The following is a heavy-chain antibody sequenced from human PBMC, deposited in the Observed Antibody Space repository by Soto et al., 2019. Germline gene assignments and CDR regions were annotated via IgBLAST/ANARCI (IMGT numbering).Heavy chain of an antibody. CDR3: AKNTRQTAPGEIPAFDI. CDR2: IYYSGST. V-gene: IGHV4-31*03. CDR1: GGSISSGGYY. Sequence: PSETLSLTCTVSGGSISSGGYYWSWIRQHPGKGLEWIGYIYYSGSTYYNPSLKSRVTISVDTSKNQFSLKLSSVTAADTAVYYCAKNTRQTAPGEIPAFDIWGQGTMVTVSS. J-gene: IGHJ3*02.